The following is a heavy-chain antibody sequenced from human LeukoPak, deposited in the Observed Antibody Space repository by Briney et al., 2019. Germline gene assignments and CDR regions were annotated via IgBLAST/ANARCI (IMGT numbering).Heavy chain of an antibody. CDR2: IKADGSSA. V-gene: IGHV3-74*01. J-gene: IGHJ4*02. D-gene: IGHD1-26*01. Sequence: AGGSLRLSCTASGFTFSNYLMQWVRQAPGQGLVWLSRIKADGSSADYADFVKGRFTVSRGDDQNTLYLQVNSLRAEDTAVYYCATGRGTPLGFWGQGALVTVSS. CDR3: ATGRGTPLGF. CDR1: GFTFSNYL.